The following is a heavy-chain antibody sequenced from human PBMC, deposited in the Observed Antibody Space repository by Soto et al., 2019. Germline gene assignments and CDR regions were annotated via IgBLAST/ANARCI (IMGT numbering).Heavy chain of an antibody. J-gene: IGHJ4*02. Sequence: SETLSLTCTVSGGSISSGGYYWSWIRQHPGKGLEWIGYIYYGGSTYYNPSLKSRVTISVDTSKNQFSLKLSSVTAADTAVYYCARAPITMVRGVIIYFDYWGQGTLVTVSS. V-gene: IGHV4-31*03. CDR2: IYYGGST. CDR1: GGSISSGGYY. D-gene: IGHD3-10*01. CDR3: ARAPITMVRGVIIYFDY.